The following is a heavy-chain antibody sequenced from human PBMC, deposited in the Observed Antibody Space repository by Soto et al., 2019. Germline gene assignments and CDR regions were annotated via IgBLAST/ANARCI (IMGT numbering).Heavy chain of an antibody. CDR3: ARFYDIDV. J-gene: IGHJ6*02. CDR2: IYYDGMT. Sequence: SETLSLTCSVSGGSITTSSYNWDWIRQPPGKGLEWIGTIYYDGMTSYNPSLRSPVTISVDTSKNHFALKVNSVTAADTAVYYCARFYDIDVWGQGTRVTVSS. V-gene: IGHV4-39*02. CDR1: GGSITTSSYN. D-gene: IGHD3-22*01.